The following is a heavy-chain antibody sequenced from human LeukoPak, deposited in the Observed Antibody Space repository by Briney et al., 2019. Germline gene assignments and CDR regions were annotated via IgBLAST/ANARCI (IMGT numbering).Heavy chain of an antibody. CDR3: ARGPIVVVPAAMPSGFDP. J-gene: IGHJ5*02. D-gene: IGHD2-2*01. CDR1: VGSFSGYY. Sequence: SETLSLTCAVYVGSFSGYYWSWIRQPPGKGLEWIGEINHSGSTNYNPSLKSRVTISVDTSKNQFSLKLSSVTAADTAVYYCARGPIVVVPAAMPSGFDPWGQGTLVTVSS. CDR2: INHSGST. V-gene: IGHV4-34*01.